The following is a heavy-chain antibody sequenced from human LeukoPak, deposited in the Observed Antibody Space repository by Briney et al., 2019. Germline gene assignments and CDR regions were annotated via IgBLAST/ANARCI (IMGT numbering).Heavy chain of an antibody. CDR1: GGSISSSSYY. Sequence: KSSETLSLTCTVSGGSISSSSYYWGWIRQPPGKGLEWIGGIYYSGSTYYNPSLKSRITISVDTSKNQFSLHLVSVTAADTAVYYWARDVYRWFDPWGQGTLVTVSS. CDR3: ARDVYRWFDP. V-gene: IGHV4-39*07. CDR2: IYYSGST. J-gene: IGHJ5*02. D-gene: IGHD5/OR15-5a*01.